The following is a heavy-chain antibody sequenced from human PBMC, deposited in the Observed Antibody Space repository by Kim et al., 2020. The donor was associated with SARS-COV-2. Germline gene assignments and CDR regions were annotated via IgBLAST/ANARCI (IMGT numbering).Heavy chain of an antibody. J-gene: IGHJ4*02. CDR3: ARRSGGSEIQPFDY. Sequence: SETLSLTCTVSGGSFSYCSWIRQPPGKGLEWIGQIYYSGSTNYNPSLKSRVTISIDTSKNQFSLKLSSVTAADTAVYYCARRSGGSEIQPFDYWGQGTLVTDSS. D-gene: IGHD3-10*01. V-gene: IGHV4-59*01. CDR2: IYYSGST. CDR1: GGSFSY.